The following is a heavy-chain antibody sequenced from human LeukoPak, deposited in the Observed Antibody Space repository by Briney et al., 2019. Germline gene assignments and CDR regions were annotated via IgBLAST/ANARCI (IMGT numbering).Heavy chain of an antibody. CDR3: TRTNRDWVPSDY. Sequence: SGTLSLTCAVCCGSINNANWWSWVRQPPGKGLEWIAEVAHHGKTNYNPSLESRVTVSLDKSKSHFSLNLTSLTAADTAVYFCTRTNRDWVPSDYWGQGTLVTVSS. CDR2: VAHHGKT. J-gene: IGHJ4*02. D-gene: IGHD2-21*01. V-gene: IGHV4-4*02. CDR1: CGSINNANW.